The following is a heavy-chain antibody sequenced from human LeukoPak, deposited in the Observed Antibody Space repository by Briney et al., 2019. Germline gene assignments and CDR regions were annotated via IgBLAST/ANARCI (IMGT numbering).Heavy chain of an antibody. D-gene: IGHD1-26*01. CDR1: GGTFSSYA. J-gene: IGHJ5*02. CDR2: VNTNTGNP. CDR3: AREEWELLDSPWFDP. Sequence: GASVKVSCKASGGTFSSYAISWVRQAPGQGLEWMGWVNTNTGNPTYAQGFTGRFVFSLDTSVSTAYLQISSLKAEDTAVYYCAREEWELLDSPWFDPWGQGTLVTVSS. V-gene: IGHV7-4-1*02.